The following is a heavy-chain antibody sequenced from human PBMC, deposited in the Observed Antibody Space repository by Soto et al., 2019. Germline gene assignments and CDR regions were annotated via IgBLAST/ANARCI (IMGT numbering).Heavy chain of an antibody. CDR1: GDSVSSNSAA. D-gene: IGHD5-12*01. CDR3: ARGYDQRDYYYYYGMDV. CDR2: TYYRSKWYN. J-gene: IGHJ6*02. V-gene: IGHV6-1*01. Sequence: PSQTLSLTCVISGDSVSSNSAAWNWIRQSPSRGLEWLGRTYYRSKWYNDYAVSVKSRITINPDTSKNQFSLQLNSVTPEDTAVYYCARGYDQRDYYYYYGMDVWGQGTTVTVSS.